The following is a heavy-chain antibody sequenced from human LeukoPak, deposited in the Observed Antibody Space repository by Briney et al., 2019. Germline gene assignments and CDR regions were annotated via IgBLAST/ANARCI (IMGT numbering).Heavy chain of an antibody. CDR1: GGSISSGGYS. J-gene: IGHJ5*02. CDR3: ARMRGASTSGNNWFDP. Sequence: SSETLSLTCAVSGGSISSGGYSWSWIRQPPGKGLEWIGYIYHSGSTYYNPSPKSRVTISVDRSKNQFSLKLSSVTAADTAVYYCARMRGASTSGNNWFDPWGQGTLVTVSS. V-gene: IGHV4-30-2*01. CDR2: IYHSGST. D-gene: IGHD2-2*01.